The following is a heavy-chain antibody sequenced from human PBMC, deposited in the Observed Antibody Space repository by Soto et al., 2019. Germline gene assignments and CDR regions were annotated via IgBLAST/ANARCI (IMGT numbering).Heavy chain of an antibody. V-gene: IGHV3-23*01. D-gene: IGHD6-13*01. CDR3: AKDPNSSWFAGYFDS. J-gene: IGHJ4*02. CDR1: GFSFGTHG. Sequence: GGSLRLSCAASGFSFGTHGMAWVRQAPGKGLEWVSAITSRADTTHYADSVKGRFTISRDNSKNTLYLQMSNLRADDTAVYYCAKDPNSSWFAGYFDSWGQGTLVTVSS. CDR2: ITSRADTT.